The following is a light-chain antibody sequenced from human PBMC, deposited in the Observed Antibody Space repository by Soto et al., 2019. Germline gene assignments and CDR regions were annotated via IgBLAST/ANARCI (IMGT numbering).Light chain of an antibody. J-gene: IGLJ2*01. Sequence: QPVLTQPASVSGSPGQSITISCTGTSSDVGGYNYVSWYQQHPGKAPKLIIYEVRNRPSGVSSRFSGSKSGNTASLTISGLQAEDEADYYCSSYTSSSTLFGGGTQLTVL. V-gene: IGLV2-14*01. CDR1: SSDVGGYNY. CDR2: EVR. CDR3: SSYTSSSTL.